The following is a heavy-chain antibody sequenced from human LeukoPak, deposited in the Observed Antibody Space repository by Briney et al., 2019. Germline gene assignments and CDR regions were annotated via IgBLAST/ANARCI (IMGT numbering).Heavy chain of an antibody. CDR1: GFTFNIYA. V-gene: IGHV3-30*04. Sequence: GGSLRLSCAASGFTFNIYAMHWVRQAPGKGLEWVAVISYDESDKYYADSVKGRFTISRDNSKNTLYLQMNILRVEDTAVYYCARRWSFDHWGQGTLVTVSS. J-gene: IGHJ4*02. D-gene: IGHD6-13*01. CDR2: ISYDESDK. CDR3: ARRWSFDH.